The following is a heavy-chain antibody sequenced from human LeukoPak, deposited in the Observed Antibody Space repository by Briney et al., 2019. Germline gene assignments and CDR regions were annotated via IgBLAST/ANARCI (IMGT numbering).Heavy chain of an antibody. D-gene: IGHD6-13*01. Sequence: SETLSLTCTVSGGSISSYYWNWIRQPPGKGLEWIGYVYYTGNTNYNPSLKSRVTISVDTSKNQFSLKLSSVTAADTAVYYCARDSSSWPKYYYMDVWGKGTTVTVSS. CDR2: VYYTGNT. J-gene: IGHJ6*03. V-gene: IGHV4-59*01. CDR3: ARDSSSWPKYYYMDV. CDR1: GGSISSYY.